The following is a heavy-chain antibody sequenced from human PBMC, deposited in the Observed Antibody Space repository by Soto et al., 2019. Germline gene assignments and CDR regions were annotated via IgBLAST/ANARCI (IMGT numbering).Heavy chain of an antibody. V-gene: IGHV3-21*01. CDR2: ISSGGFSI. CDR1: GFTFRSYS. CDR3: ARNESSNIYGMDV. Sequence: EVQLVESGGGLVKPGGSLRLSCAASGFTFRSYSMNWVRQAPGKGLEWVSSISSGGFSINYADSVKGRFSISRDNAQNSLPLQLNNLRAEDTAVYYCARNESSNIYGMDVWGQGTTVTVSS. J-gene: IGHJ6*02. D-gene: IGHD6-6*01.